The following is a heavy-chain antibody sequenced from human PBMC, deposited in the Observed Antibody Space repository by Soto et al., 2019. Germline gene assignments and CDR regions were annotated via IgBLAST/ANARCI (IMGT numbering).Heavy chain of an antibody. Sequence: QLQLQESGPGLVKPSETLSLTCTVSGGSVSSSSYYWGWVRQPPGKGLEWIGSVYYSGRTYYNPSRGSRVTISVDKSKNQFSLKLMSLSAADTAVYYCGRLEGLATISYYFDYWGQGALVTVSS. CDR3: GRLEGLATISYYFDY. CDR1: GGSVSSSSYY. J-gene: IGHJ4*02. D-gene: IGHD3-9*01. V-gene: IGHV4-39*01. CDR2: VYYSGRT.